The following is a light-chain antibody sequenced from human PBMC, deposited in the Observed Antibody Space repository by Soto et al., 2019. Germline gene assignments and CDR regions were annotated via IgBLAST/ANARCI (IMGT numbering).Light chain of an antibody. V-gene: IGKV3D-20*02. CDR1: QSVRSSY. J-gene: IGKJ5*01. CDR2: GAS. Sequence: EIVLTQSPGTLSLSPGERATLSCRASQSVRSSYFAWYQQKPGQAPRLLIFGASTRAPGIPDRFSGSGSGTDFTLTISKLEPEDFAVYYCQVRTNWSIAFGRGTRLEI. CDR3: QVRTNWSIA.